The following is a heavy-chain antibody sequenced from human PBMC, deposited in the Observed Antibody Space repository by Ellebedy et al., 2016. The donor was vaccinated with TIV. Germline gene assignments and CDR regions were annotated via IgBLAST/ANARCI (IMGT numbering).Heavy chain of an antibody. D-gene: IGHD3-16*01. V-gene: IGHV3-33*01. CDR2: IWYDGSKE. Sequence: GESLKISXAASGFTFSTYGMHWVRQAPGKWLEWVAIIWYDGSKEYYADSVKGRFTISRDNSKNTLYLQLTSLRAEDTAVYYCARDYISGIYRNWFDPWGQGMLVTVSS. CDR3: ARDYISGIYRNWFDP. J-gene: IGHJ5*02. CDR1: GFTFSTYG.